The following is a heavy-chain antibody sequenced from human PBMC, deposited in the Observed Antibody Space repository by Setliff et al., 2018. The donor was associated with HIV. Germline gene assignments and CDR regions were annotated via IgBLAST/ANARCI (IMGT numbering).Heavy chain of an antibody. CDR3: ARVFGAGPYYYYYMDV. D-gene: IGHD3-16*01. Sequence: SETLSLTCTVSGGSISSGSYYWSWIRQPAGKGLEWIGRIYTSGSTNYNPSLKSRVTISVDTSKNQFSLKLSSVTAADTAVYYCARVFGAGPYYYYYMDVWGKGTTVTVSS. CDR1: GGSISSGSYY. V-gene: IGHV4-61*02. J-gene: IGHJ6*03. CDR2: IYTSGST.